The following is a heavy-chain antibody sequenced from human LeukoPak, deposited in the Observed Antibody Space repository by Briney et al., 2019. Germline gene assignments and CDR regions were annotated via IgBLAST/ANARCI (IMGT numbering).Heavy chain of an antibody. D-gene: IGHD3-22*01. Sequence: SVRVSCKASGGTFSTYVINWVRQAPGQGLEWMGRIIPIFHTTNYAQKFQGRVTVTTDESTSTAYMELSSLRSEDTAVYYCARDIPGSSGFFNDAFDIWGQGTMITVSS. CDR3: ARDIPGSSGFFNDAFDI. V-gene: IGHV1-69*05. J-gene: IGHJ3*02. CDR1: GGTFSTYV. CDR2: IIPIFHTT.